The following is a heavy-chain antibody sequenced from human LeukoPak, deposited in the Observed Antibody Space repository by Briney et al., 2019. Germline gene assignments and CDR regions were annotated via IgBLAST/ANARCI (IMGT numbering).Heavy chain of an antibody. CDR1: GFILSDYN. CDR2: ITISGTYI. Sequence: GGSLRLSCAASGFILSDYNMNWVRQAPGKGLEWVSFITISGTYITYADSVKGRFTISRDNAKNSLYLQMNSLRAEDTAVYYCTRDLSATPRAYAYWGQGTRVTVPS. J-gene: IGHJ4*02. V-gene: IGHV3-21*01. CDR3: TRDLSATPRAYAY. D-gene: IGHD5-12*01.